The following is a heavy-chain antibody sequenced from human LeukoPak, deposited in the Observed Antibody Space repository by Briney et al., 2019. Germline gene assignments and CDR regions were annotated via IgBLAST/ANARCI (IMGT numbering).Heavy chain of an antibody. Sequence: GGSLRLSCAASGFTFSSYAMSWVRQAPGKGLEWVSAISGSGGSTYYADSVKGRFTISRDNSKNTLYLQMNSLRAEDTAVYYCSKDYDFWSGYYFDYWGQGTLVTVSS. CDR3: SKDYDFWSGYYFDY. D-gene: IGHD3-3*01. J-gene: IGHJ4*02. V-gene: IGHV3-23*01. CDR1: GFTFSSYA. CDR2: ISGSGGST.